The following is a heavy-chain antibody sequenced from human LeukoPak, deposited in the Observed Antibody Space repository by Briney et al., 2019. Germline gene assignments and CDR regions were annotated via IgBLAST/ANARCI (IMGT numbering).Heavy chain of an antibody. CDR3: AAQVNYHDSTVWDP. CDR1: GYTLTELS. Sequence: ASVKVSCKVSGYTLTELSMHWVRQAPGKGLEWMGGFDPEDGETVYAQKFQGRVTMTEDTSTDTSYMELSSLRSEDTAVYYCAAQVNYHDSTVWDPWGQGTLVTVSS. V-gene: IGHV1-24*01. J-gene: IGHJ5*02. D-gene: IGHD3-22*01. CDR2: FDPEDGET.